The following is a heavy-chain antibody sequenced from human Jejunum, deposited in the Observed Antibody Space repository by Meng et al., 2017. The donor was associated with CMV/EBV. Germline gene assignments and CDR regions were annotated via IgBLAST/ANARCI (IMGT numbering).Heavy chain of an antibody. CDR2: LYSGGNT. CDR3: ARVRDLVHWSFDL. J-gene: IGHJ2*01. V-gene: IGHV3-66*01. Sequence: EVQLVESGGDLVQPGGSLRLSCAASGFTVSTNYMSWVRQAPGKGLEWVSALYSGGNTYYADSVKGRFTLSRDNAKNSLYLQMNSLRADDTAIYYCARVRDLVHWSFDLWGRGTLVTVSS. CDR1: GFTVSTNY.